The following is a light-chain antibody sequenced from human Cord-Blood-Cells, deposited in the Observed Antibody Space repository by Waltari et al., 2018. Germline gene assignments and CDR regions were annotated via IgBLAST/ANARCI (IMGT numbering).Light chain of an antibody. J-gene: IGKJ4*01. V-gene: IGKV1-39*01. CDR1: QSISSY. CDR2: AAS. CDR3: QQSYSTPLT. Sequence: DIQMTQSPSSLSASVGDRVTITCRASQSISSYLNWYQQKPGKAPKLLIYAASSLQSGVPSRCSGSGAGTDFTLTISILQPEDFATYYCQQSYSTPLTFGGGTKVEIK.